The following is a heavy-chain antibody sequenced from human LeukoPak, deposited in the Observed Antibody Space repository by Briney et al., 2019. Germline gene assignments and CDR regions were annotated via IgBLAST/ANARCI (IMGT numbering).Heavy chain of an antibody. CDR2: IYSGATT. J-gene: IGHJ5*02. D-gene: IGHD7-27*01. CDR3: ARSTGDRFDP. V-gene: IGHV3-66*01. Sequence: GGSLRLSCAASGFTVSSNYMSWVRQAPGKGLEWVSVIYSGATTYYADSVKGRFTISRDNSKNTLYLQMNSLRAEDTAVHYCARSTGDRFDPWGQGTLVTVSS. CDR1: GFTVSSNY.